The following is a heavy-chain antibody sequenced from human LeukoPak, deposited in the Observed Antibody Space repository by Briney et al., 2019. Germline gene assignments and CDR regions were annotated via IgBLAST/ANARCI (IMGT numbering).Heavy chain of an antibody. CDR1: GGSFSGYY. D-gene: IGHD3-9*01. CDR2: ITHRGST. V-gene: IGHV4-34*01. CDR3: ARGLNGYFDWLLKGDWFDP. J-gene: IGHJ5*02. Sequence: SATLSLTCAVYGGSFSGYYWSWIRQPPGKGLEWIGEITHRGSTNYNPSLKSRVTISVDTSKNQFSLKLSSVTAADTAVYYCARGLNGYFDWLLKGDWFDPWGQGTLVTV.